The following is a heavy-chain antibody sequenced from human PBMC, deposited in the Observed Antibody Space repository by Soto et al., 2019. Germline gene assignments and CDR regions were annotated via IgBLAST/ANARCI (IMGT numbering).Heavy chain of an antibody. Sequence: ASVKVSCKASGFTFTSSAVQWVRQARGQRLEWIGWIVVGSGNTNYAQKFQERVTITRDMSTSTAYIELSSLRSEDTAVYYCAARYSGWSPNFDYWGQGTLVTVSS. CDR1: GFTFTSSA. CDR3: AARYSGWSPNFDY. J-gene: IGHJ4*02. D-gene: IGHD1-26*01. V-gene: IGHV1-58*01. CDR2: IVVGSGNT.